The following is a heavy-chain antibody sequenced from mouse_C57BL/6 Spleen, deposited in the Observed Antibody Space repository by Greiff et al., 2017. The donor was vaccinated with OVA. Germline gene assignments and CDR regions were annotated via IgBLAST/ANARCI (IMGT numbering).Heavy chain of an antibody. CDR3: ARRGNYVNYAMDY. Sequence: QVQLQQSGAELVKPGASVKISCKASGYAFSSYWLNWVKQRPGKGLEWIGQIYPGDGDTNYNGKFKGKATLTADKSYSTAYMQLSSLTSEDSAVYFCARRGNYVNYAMDYWGQGTSVTVSS. CDR2: IYPGDGDT. J-gene: IGHJ4*01. D-gene: IGHD1-1*01. V-gene: IGHV1-80*01. CDR1: GYAFSSYW.